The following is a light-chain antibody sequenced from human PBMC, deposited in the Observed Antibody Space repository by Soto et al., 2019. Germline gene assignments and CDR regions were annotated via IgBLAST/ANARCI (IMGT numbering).Light chain of an antibody. CDR1: QTISIF. CDR2: KAS. CDR3: QQYENFFT. Sequence: DIQMTQSPSTLSASVGDRVTITCRASQTISIFLAWYQQKPGKAPKLLIYKASSLESGIPSRFSGSGSGTEFTLTISSLQPDDFATYYCQQYENFFTFGPGTKVDIK. V-gene: IGKV1-5*03. J-gene: IGKJ3*01.